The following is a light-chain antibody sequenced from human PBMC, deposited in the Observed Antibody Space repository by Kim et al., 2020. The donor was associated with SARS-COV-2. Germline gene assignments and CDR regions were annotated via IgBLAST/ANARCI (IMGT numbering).Light chain of an antibody. CDR2: DVS. J-gene: IGLJ1*01. CDR3: CSYGGSYPYV. CDR1: SSDVGGYNY. V-gene: IGLV2-11*01. Sequence: GQSVTISCTGTSSDVGGYNYVSWHQQHPGKAPKVMIYDVSKRPSGVPDRFSGSKSGNTASLTISGLQAEDEADYYCCSYGGSYPYVFGTGTKVTVL.